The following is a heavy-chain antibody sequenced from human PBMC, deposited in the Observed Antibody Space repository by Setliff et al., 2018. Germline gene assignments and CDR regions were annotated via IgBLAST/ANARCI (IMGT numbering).Heavy chain of an antibody. CDR1: GGSVGSGNFY. CDR2: IQSSGNT. D-gene: IGHD5-12*01. V-gene: IGHV4-61*02. J-gene: IGHJ4*02. CDR3: AGTPARGTTWLSPFDY. Sequence: SETLSLTCTVSGGSVGSGNFYWSWIRQTAGKGLEWIGLIQSSGNTNYNPSLQSRVTVSIDTSKNQFSLKMTSVTAADTALYYCAGTPARGTTWLSPFDYWGQGTLVTVSS.